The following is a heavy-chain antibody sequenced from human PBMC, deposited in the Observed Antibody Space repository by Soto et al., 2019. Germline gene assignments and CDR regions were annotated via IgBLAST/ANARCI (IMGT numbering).Heavy chain of an antibody. V-gene: IGHV1-2*02. D-gene: IGHD5-12*01. CDR3: ARREGSGYGGWFDP. CDR2: INPNSGGT. J-gene: IGHJ5*02. CDR1: GYTFTGYY. Sequence: ASVEVSCKASGYTFTGYYMHWVRQAPGQGLEWMGWINPNSGGTNYAQKFQGRVTMTRDTSISTAYMELSRLRSDDTAVYYCARREGSGYGGWFDPWGQGSMVTVYS.